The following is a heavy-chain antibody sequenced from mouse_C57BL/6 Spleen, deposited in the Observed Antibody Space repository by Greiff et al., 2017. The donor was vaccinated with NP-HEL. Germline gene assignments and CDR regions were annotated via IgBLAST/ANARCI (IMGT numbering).Heavy chain of an antibody. CDR2: FHPYNDDT. CDR3: ARRGYDGYHYYAMDY. CDR1: GYTFTTYP. Sequence: VKLQESGAELVKPGASVKMSCKASGYTFTTYPIEWMKQNHGKSLEWIGNFHPYNDDTKYNEKFKGKATLTVEKSSSTVYLELSRLTSDDSAVYYCARRGYDGYHYYAMDYWGQGTSVTVSS. D-gene: IGHD2-3*01. J-gene: IGHJ4*01. V-gene: IGHV1-47*01.